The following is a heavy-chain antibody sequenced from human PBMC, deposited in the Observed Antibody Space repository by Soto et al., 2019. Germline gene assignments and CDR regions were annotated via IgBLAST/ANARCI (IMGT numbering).Heavy chain of an antibody. J-gene: IGHJ5*02. D-gene: IGHD5-12*01. CDR2: IYYSGST. CDR3: ARSTRRDGYNVGIDWFDP. V-gene: IGHV4-59*01. CDR1: GGSISRYY. Sequence: PSETLSLTCTVSGGSISRYYWSGIQQPPGKGLEWIGYIYYSGSTNYNPSLKSRVTISVDTSKNQFSLKMSSVTAADTAVYYCARSTRRDGYNVGIDWFDPWGQGTLGTVSA.